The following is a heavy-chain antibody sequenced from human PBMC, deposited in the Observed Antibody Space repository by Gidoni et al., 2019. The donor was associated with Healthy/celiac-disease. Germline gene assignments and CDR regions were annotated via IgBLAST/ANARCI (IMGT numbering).Heavy chain of an antibody. CDR3: ERVPIVAASEDY. CDR2: ISAYNGNT. J-gene: IGHJ4*02. V-gene: IGHV1-18*04. D-gene: IGHD5-12*01. Sequence: QLVQSGAEVRKPGASVKVSCTASGYTFTSYGISWVRQAPGQGLEWMGWISAYNGNTNYAQKLQGRVTMTTDTSTSTAYMEQRSLRSDETAVYDCERVPIVAASEDYWGQGTLVTVSS. CDR1: GYTFTSYG.